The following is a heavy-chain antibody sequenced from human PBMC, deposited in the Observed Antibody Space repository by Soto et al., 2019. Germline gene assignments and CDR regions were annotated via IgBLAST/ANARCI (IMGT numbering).Heavy chain of an antibody. CDR1: GGSLSSGDYY. Sequence: SETLSLTCTVSGGSLSSGDYYWSWIRQPPGKGLEWIGYIYYSGSTYYNPSLKSRVTISVDTSKNQFSLKLSSVTAADTAVYYCAREKRSGNFDYWGQGTLVTVS. J-gene: IGHJ4*02. D-gene: IGHD1-1*01. CDR3: AREKRSGNFDY. V-gene: IGHV4-30-4*01. CDR2: IYYSGST.